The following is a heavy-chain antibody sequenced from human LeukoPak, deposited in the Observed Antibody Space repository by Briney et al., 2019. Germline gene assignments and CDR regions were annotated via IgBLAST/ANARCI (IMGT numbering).Heavy chain of an antibody. D-gene: IGHD6-13*01. CDR3: ARDRGRIAAAGTAFDI. CDR2: ISSSSSYI. CDR1: GFTFSSYS. V-gene: IGHV3-21*01. J-gene: IGHJ3*02. Sequence: GGSPRLSCVASGFTFSSYSMNWVRQAPGKGLEWVSSISSSSSYIYYADSVKGRFTISRDNAKNSLYLQMNSLRAEDTAVYYCARDRGRIAAAGTAFDIWGQGTMVTVSS.